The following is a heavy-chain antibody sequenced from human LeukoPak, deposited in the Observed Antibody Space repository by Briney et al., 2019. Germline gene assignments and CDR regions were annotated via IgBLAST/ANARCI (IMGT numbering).Heavy chain of an antibody. D-gene: IGHD3-22*01. CDR1: GYSFSDNY. Sequence: APLKVSCKASGYSFSDNYVHWVRQAPGQGLEFMGWINPKSGDTNFSQIFKGRVTLTSDTSISTAYMEMRKLRSDDTAVYFCARGKDDSTGHYDAFDIWGHGTMVTVSS. CDR3: ARGKDDSTGHYDAFDI. J-gene: IGHJ3*02. CDR2: INPKSGDT. V-gene: IGHV1-2*02.